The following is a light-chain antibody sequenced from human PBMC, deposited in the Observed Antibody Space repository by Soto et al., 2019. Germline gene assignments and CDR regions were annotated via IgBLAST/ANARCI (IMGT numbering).Light chain of an antibody. J-gene: IGKJ4*02. CDR2: GAS. V-gene: IGKV3-11*01. CDR3: QQRSSWPLT. Sequence: ESVLTQSPGTLSLSPGERATLSCLASQTVRNNYLAWYQQKPGQAPRLLIYGASNRATGIPARFSGSGSGTDFTLTISSLEPEDFAVYFCQQRSSWPLTFGGGTKVDIK. CDR1: QTVRNNY.